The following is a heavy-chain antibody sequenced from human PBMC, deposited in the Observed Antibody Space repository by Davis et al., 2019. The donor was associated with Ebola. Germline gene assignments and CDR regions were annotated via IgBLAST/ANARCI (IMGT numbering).Heavy chain of an antibody. J-gene: IGHJ4*02. CDR1: GYTLTGNY. CDR3: VSSSSGWDLDY. CDR2: INPKTGDT. Sequence: AASVKVSCKASGYTLTGNYMHWVRQAPGQGLEWMGRINPKTGDTNYSQKFQGRVTMTRETSISTAYMEVSRLRSDDTAVYYCVSSSSGWDLDYWGQGSLVTVSS. V-gene: IGHV1-2*06. D-gene: IGHD6-19*01.